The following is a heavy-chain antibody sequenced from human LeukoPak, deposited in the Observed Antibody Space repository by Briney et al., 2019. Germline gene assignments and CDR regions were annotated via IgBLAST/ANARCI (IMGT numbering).Heavy chain of an antibody. CDR3: ARGGAAMAPKIYHYYYMDV. CDR1: GGTFSSYA. J-gene: IGHJ6*03. D-gene: IGHD5-18*01. CDR2: IIPIFGTA. Sequence: GSSVKVSCKASGGTFSSYAISWVRQAPGQGLEWMGGIIPIFGTANYAQKFQGRVTITTDESTSTAYMELSSLRSEDTAVYYCARGGAAMAPKIYHYYYMDVWGKGTTVTVSS. V-gene: IGHV1-69*05.